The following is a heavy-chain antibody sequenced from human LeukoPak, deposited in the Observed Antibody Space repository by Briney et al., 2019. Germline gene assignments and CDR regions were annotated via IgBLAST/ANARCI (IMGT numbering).Heavy chain of an antibody. V-gene: IGHV3-7*01. J-gene: IGHJ4*02. CDR1: GFTFSGSW. D-gene: IGHD5-18*01. CDR2: MNQNGNEK. CDR3: VLGYSYGYLFDY. Sequence: GGSLRLSCAASGFTFSGSWMSWVRQAPGKGLEWVAIMNQNGNEKYYVDSVKGRFTISRDNAKNSLYLQMNSLRAEDTAVYFCVLGYSYGYLFDYWGQGTLVTVSS.